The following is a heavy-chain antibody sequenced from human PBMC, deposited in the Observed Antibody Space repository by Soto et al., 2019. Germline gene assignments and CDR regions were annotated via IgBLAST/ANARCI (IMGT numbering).Heavy chain of an antibody. J-gene: IGHJ4*02. Sequence: SETLSLTCSVSGGSIGRYYWSWIRQSPGKGLEWIGFIYDSENTNYNPSLKSRVTISGDTSKNQLSLTLSSVTAADTAIYYCARHEKGSSFDHWGQGALVTVS. CDR1: GGSIGRYY. CDR3: ARHEKGSSFDH. D-gene: IGHD3-16*02. CDR2: IYDSENT. V-gene: IGHV4-59*08.